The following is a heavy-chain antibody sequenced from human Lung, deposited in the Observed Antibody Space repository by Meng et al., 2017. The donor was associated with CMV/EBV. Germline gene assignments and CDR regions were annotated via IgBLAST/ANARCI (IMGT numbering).Heavy chain of an antibody. V-gene: IGHV1-18*01. CDR3: ASGTPGRSYCDY. J-gene: IGHJ4*02. D-gene: IGHD2-15*01. CDR2: FVNYVDT. CDR1: GYTFGSYG. Sequence: QVYLLQSGPEVKKPGASVRVSCKASGYTFGSYGICWVRQAPGQGLEWMGWFVNYVDTYPAPKFPGRVTMTTDTHTNTAFMELRSLTSDDTAVYYCASGTPGRSYCDYWGQGTLVTVSS.